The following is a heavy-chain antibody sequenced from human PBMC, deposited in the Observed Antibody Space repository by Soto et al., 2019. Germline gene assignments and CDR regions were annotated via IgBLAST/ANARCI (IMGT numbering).Heavy chain of an antibody. D-gene: IGHD3-10*01. V-gene: IGHV1-18*01. Sequence: GASVKVSCKASGYTFTSYGISWVRQAPGQGFEWMGWISGYTGNTNYAQKVQGRVTLTTDTSTSTAYMELTSLTPDDTAVYYCARDERGSGSYFGRLNWFDPWGQGTLVTVSS. J-gene: IGHJ5*02. CDR2: ISGYTGNT. CDR1: GYTFTSYG. CDR3: ARDERGSGSYFGRLNWFDP.